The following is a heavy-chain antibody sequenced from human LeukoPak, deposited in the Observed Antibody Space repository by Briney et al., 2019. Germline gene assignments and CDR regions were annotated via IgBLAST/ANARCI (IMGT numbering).Heavy chain of an antibody. D-gene: IGHD3-3*01. CDR1: GGSFSGYY. J-gene: IGHJ5*02. V-gene: IGHV4-34*01. CDR3: ARSYDFWRKYNNWFDP. Sequence: PSESLSLTCAVYGGSFSGYYWSWIRQPPGKGLEWIGEINHSGRTNYNPSLKSRVTISVDTSKNQFSLKLSSVTAADTAVYYCARSYDFWRKYNNWFDPWGQGTLVTVSS. CDR2: INHSGRT.